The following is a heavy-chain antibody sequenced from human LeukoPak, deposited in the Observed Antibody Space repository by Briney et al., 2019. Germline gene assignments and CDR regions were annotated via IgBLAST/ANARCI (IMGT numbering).Heavy chain of an antibody. D-gene: IGHD5-18*01. CDR2: IKQDGSET. V-gene: IGHV3-7*01. CDR1: GFTFSSYA. J-gene: IGHJ4*02. Sequence: GRSLRLSCAASGFTFSSYAMHWVRQAPGKGLEWVANIKQDGSETYYVDSVKGRFTISRDNAKNSLYLQMNSLRDEDTAVYYCARGGSGYSYGKIDSWGQGILVTVSS. CDR3: ARGGSGYSYGKIDS.